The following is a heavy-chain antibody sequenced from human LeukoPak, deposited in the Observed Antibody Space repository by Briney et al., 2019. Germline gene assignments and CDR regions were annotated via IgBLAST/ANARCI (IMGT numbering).Heavy chain of an antibody. J-gene: IGHJ4*02. CDR1: GFTFSSYG. V-gene: IGHV3-30*18. CDR3: AKDVEQQPGDY. Sequence: PAGRSLRLSCAASGFTFSSYGMHWVRQAPGKGLEWVAVISYDGSNKYYADSVKGRFTISRDNSKNTLYLQMNSLRAEDTAVYYCAKDVEQQPGDYWGRGTLVTVSS. D-gene: IGHD6-13*01. CDR2: ISYDGSNK.